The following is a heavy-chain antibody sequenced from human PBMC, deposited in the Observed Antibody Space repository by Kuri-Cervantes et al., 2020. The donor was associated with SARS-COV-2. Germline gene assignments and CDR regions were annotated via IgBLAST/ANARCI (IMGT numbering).Heavy chain of an antibody. J-gene: IGHJ4*02. CDR2: IKEDGSER. V-gene: IGHV3-7*01. Sequence: GESLKISCAASGFTFSRFSMNWVRQAPGKGLGWVANIKEDGSERSYVDSVKGRFTISRDNSKNTLYLQMNSLRAEDTAVYYCARYYGDYDGYFDYWGQGTLVTVSS. CDR1: GFTFSRFS. CDR3: ARYYGDYDGYFDY. D-gene: IGHD4-17*01.